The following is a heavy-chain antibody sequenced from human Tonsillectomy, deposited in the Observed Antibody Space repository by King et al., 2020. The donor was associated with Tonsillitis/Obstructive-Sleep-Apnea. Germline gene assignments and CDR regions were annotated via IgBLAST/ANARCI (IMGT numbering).Heavy chain of an antibody. CDR2: IYYSGGT. CDR3: AREGAVMNAFDI. V-gene: IGHV4-59*01. D-gene: IGHD2-8*01. J-gene: IGHJ3*02. CDR1: GGSISSYY. Sequence: QVQLQESGPGLVKPSETLSLTCTVSGGSISSYYWSWIRQPPGKGLECIGYIYYSGGTNYNPSLKSRVTISVDTSKNQFSLKLSSVTAADTAVYYCAREGAVMNAFDIWGQGTMVTVSP.